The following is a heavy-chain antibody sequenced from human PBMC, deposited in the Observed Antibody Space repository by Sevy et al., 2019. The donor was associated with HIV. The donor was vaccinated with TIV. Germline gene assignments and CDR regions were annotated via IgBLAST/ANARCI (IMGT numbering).Heavy chain of an antibody. D-gene: IGHD2-2*01. J-gene: IGHJ6*04. CDR3: ARPPWCSSTSCLLDV. Sequence: GESLKISCAASGFTFSSYWMSWVRQAPGKGLEWVANIKQDGSEKYYVDSVKGRFTISRDNAKNSLYLQMNSLRAEDTAVYYCARPPWCSSTSCLLDVWGKGTTVTVSS. CDR1: GFTFSSYW. V-gene: IGHV3-7*01. CDR2: IKQDGSEK.